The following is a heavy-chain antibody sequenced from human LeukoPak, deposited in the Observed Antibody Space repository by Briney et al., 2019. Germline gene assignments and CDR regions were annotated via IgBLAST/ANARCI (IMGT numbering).Heavy chain of an antibody. CDR1: GGTFSSYT. CDR3: ARDRRFDFWSGYSMPVSPPALGGQYNWFDP. CDR2: VIPILGIA. J-gene: IGHJ5*02. V-gene: IGHV1-69*04. Sequence: SVKVSCKASGGTFSSYTISWVRQAPGQGLEWMGRVIPILGIANYAQKFQGRVTITADKSTSTAYMELSSLRSEDTAVYYCARDRRFDFWSGYSMPVSPPALGGQYNWFDPWGRGTLVTVSS. D-gene: IGHD3-3*01.